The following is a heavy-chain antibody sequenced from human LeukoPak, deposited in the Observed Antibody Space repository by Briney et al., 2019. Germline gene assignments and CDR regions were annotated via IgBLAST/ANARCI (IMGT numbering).Heavy chain of an antibody. D-gene: IGHD3-16*01. V-gene: IGHV3-48*04. Sequence: GGSLRLSCAASGFTFSSYSMNWVRQAPGKGLEWVSYISSSSSTIYYADSVKGRFTISRDNAKNSLYLQMNSLRAEDTAVYYCARAGDYVWGSRQHFDYWGQGTLVTVSS. CDR2: ISSSSSTI. J-gene: IGHJ4*02. CDR3: ARAGDYVWGSRQHFDY. CDR1: GFTFSSYS.